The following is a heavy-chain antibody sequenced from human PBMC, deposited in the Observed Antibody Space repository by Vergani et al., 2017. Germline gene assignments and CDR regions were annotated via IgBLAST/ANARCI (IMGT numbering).Heavy chain of an antibody. CDR1: GFTFSSYA. CDR2: ISGRGGNT. V-gene: IGHV3-23*01. J-gene: IGHJ6*02. Sequence: EVQLLESGGNLIQPGGSLRLSCGASGFTFSSYAMTWVRLAPGKGLQWVSAISGRGGNTFYTDSVKGRFTISRDNSKDTLYLQMNSLRVEDTAIYYCAKARDPNCKGGNCYSYDCGLDLWGQGTTVTVSS. CDR3: AKARDPNCKGGNCYSYDCGLDL. D-gene: IGHD2-21*01.